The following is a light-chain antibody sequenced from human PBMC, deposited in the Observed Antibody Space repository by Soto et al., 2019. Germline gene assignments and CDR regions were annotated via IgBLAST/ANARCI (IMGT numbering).Light chain of an antibody. CDR1: NSNIGAGYD. Sequence: QSVLTQTPSVSGAPGQRVTISCTGTNSNIGAGYDVHWYQHLPGRAPKLLIFGNTHRPSGVPDRFSGSKSGTSASLAITGLQPEDEADSYCQSFDNSLSGFYVFGSGTKLTVL. J-gene: IGLJ1*01. CDR3: QSFDNSLSGFYV. CDR2: GNT. V-gene: IGLV1-40*01.